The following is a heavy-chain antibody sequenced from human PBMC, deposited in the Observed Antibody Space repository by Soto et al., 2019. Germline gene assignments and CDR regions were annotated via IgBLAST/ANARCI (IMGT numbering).Heavy chain of an antibody. Sequence: GGSLRLSCAASGFTVSNNYMIWFRLPPGKGLEWVSLIYSGGTTYYADSVKGRFTISRDNSKNTLYLQMNSLRAEDTAVYYCAKESDYYDSSGYPQLFDYWGQGTLVTVSS. CDR3: AKESDYYDSSGYPQLFDY. CDR1: GFTVSNNY. CDR2: IYSGGTT. V-gene: IGHV3-53*01. J-gene: IGHJ4*02. D-gene: IGHD3-22*01.